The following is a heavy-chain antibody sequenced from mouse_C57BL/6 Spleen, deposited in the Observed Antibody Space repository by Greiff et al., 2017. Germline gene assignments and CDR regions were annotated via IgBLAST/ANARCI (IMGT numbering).Heavy chain of an antibody. Sequence: LVESGPELVKPGASVKISCKASGYAFSSSWMNWVKQRPGKGLEWIGRIYPGDGDTNYNGKFKGKATLTADKSSSTAYMQLSSLTSEDSAVYFCARNYGPYYFDYWGQGTTLTVSS. CDR3: ARNYGPYYFDY. J-gene: IGHJ2*01. CDR1: GYAFSSSW. CDR2: IYPGDGDT. D-gene: IGHD1-1*01. V-gene: IGHV1-82*01.